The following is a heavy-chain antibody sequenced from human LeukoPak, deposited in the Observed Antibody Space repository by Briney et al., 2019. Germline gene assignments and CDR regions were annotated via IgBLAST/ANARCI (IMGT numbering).Heavy chain of an antibody. V-gene: IGHV3-7*01. Sequence: GGSLRLSCAASGFTFSSYWMSWVRQAPGKGLEWVANIKQDGSEKYYVDSVKGRFTISRDNAKNSLYLQMNSLRVEDTAVYYCARRRYSGSSQHFDYWGQGTLVTVSS. D-gene: IGHD1-26*01. CDR3: ARRRYSGSSQHFDY. J-gene: IGHJ4*02. CDR1: GFTFSSYW. CDR2: IKQDGSEK.